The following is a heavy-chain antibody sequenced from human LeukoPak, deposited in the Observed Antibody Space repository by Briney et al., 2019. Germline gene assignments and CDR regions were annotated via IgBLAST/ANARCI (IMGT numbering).Heavy chain of an antibody. CDR1: GGSISSSNW. J-gene: IGHJ2*01. D-gene: IGHD1-26*01. CDR2: IYHSGST. CDR3: ARHGRPLGSRYFDL. Sequence: PSETLSLTCAVSGGSISSSNWWSWVRQPPGKGLEWIGEIYHSGSTNYNPSFKSRVTISGDTSKNQISLNLRPATAADTASYYCARHGRPLGSRYFDLWGHGTLVIVSS. V-gene: IGHV4-4*02.